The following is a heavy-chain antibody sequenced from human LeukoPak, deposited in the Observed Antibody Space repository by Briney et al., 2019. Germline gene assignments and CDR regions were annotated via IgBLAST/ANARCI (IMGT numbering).Heavy chain of an antibody. D-gene: IGHD1-26*01. V-gene: IGHV4-59*01. Sequence: SETLSLTCTVSGGSISSYYWSWIRQPPGKGLEWIGYIYYSGSTNYNPSLKSRVTISVDTSKNQFSLKLSSVTAADTAVYYCARNPPTPVGFDYWGQGTLVTVSS. CDR1: GGSISSYY. J-gene: IGHJ4*02. CDR3: ARNPPTPVGFDY. CDR2: IYYSGST.